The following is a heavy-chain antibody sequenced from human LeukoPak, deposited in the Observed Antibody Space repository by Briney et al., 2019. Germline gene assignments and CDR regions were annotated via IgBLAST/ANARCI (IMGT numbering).Heavy chain of an antibody. Sequence: ASVKVSCKASGYTFTGYYMHWVRQAPGQGLERMGWINPNSGGTNYAQKFQGRVTMTRDTSISTAYMELSRLRSDDTAVYYCARARELEGTSTNFDYWGQGTLVTVSS. CDR3: ARARELEGTSTNFDY. D-gene: IGHD1-1*01. CDR2: INPNSGGT. CDR1: GYTFTGYY. V-gene: IGHV1-2*02. J-gene: IGHJ4*02.